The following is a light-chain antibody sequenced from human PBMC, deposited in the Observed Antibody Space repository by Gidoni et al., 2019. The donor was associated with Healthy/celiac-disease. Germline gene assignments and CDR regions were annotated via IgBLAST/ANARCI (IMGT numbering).Light chain of an antibody. Sequence: EIVLTQSPGTLSLSPGERATISCRASQSVSSSYLAWYQQKPGQAPRLLIYGASSRATGIPDRFSGSGSGTDFTLTISRLEPEDFAVYYCQQYGSSIFTFXPXTKVDIK. J-gene: IGKJ3*01. V-gene: IGKV3-20*01. CDR2: GAS. CDR1: QSVSSSY. CDR3: QQYGSSIFT.